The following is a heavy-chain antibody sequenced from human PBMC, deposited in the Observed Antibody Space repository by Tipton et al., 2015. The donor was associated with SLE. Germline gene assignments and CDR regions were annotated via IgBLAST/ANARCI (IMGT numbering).Heavy chain of an antibody. D-gene: IGHD2-8*02. CDR3: ARLLVVYAFDI. J-gene: IGHJ3*02. Sequence: TLSLTCTVSGGSISSYYWSWIRQPPGKGLEWIGYIYTSGSTNYNPSLKSRVPISVDTSKNQFSLKLSSVTAADTAVYYCARLLVVYAFDIWGQGTMVTVSS. V-gene: IGHV4-4*08. CDR1: GGSISSYY. CDR2: IYTSGST.